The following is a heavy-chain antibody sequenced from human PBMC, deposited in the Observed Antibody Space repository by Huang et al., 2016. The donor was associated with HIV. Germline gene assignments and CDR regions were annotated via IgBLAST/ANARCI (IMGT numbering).Heavy chain of an antibody. CDR2: RRYDGNNY. Sequence: QVPLVESGGGVVQPGGSLRLSCTAAGFTFGSFGMPWVRQAAGKVLEWVAFRRYDGNNYYYADSVRGRFTISRDNSEDTLYLQMNRLRPDDSAVDYCAKDLTYTFGRHFDYWGRGTLVTVSS. J-gene: IGHJ4*02. CDR3: AKDLTYTFGRHFDY. CDR1: GFTFGSFG. V-gene: IGHV3-30*02. D-gene: IGHD3-3*01.